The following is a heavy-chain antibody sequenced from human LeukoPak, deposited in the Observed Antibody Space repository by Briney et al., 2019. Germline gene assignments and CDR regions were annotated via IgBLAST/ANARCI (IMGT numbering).Heavy chain of an antibody. J-gene: IGHJ4*02. CDR3: ARSPRGPSGWNSSGCADY. V-gene: IGHV1-2*02. D-gene: IGHD6-19*01. Sequence: ASVKVSCKASGYTFTGYYMHWVRQAPGQGLEWMGWINPNSGGTNYAQKFQGRVTMTRDTSISTAYMELSRLRSDDTAVYYCARSPRGPSGWNSSGCADYWGQGTLVTVSS. CDR1: GYTFTGYY. CDR2: INPNSGGT.